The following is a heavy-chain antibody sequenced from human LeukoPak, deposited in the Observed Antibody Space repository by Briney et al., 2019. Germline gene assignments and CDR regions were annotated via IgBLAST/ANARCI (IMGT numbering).Heavy chain of an antibody. CDR3: AKGEGSGSPPIDY. Sequence: GGSLILSWAASGFTVSSNYMSWVRQAPGKGLEWVSVIYSGGSTYYADSVKGRFTISRDNSKNTLYLQMNSLRAEDTAVYYCAKGEGSGSPPIDYWGQGTLVTVSS. CDR1: GFTVSSNY. V-gene: IGHV3-53*01. J-gene: IGHJ4*02. D-gene: IGHD3-10*01. CDR2: IYSGGST.